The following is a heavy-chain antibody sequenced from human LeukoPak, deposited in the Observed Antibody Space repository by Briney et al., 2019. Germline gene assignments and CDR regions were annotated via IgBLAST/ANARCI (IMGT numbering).Heavy chain of an antibody. D-gene: IGHD3-22*01. V-gene: IGHV1-18*01. CDR1: GYTFTSYG. Sequence: ASVKVSCKASGYTFTSYGISWVRQAPGQGLEWMGWISAYNGNTNYAQKLQGRVTMTRNTSISTAYMELSSLRSEDTAVYYCARGYSTYYYDSSDLNWFDPWGQGTLVTVSS. CDR3: ARGYSTYYYDSSDLNWFDP. CDR2: ISAYNGNT. J-gene: IGHJ5*02.